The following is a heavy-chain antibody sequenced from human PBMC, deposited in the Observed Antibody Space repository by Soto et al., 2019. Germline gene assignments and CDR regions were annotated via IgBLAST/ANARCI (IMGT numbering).Heavy chain of an antibody. J-gene: IGHJ4*02. CDR2: IYYSGST. D-gene: IGHD3-16*02. CDR1: GGSISSSSYY. CDR3: ARLPRLHVGELSLFGYFDY. Sequence: QLQLQESGPGLVKPSETLSLTCTVSGGSISSSSYYWGWIRQPPGKGLEWIGSIYYSGSTYYNPSLKSRVTISVDTSKNQCSLKLSSVTAADTAVYYCARLPRLHVGELSLFGYFDYWGQGTLVTVSS. V-gene: IGHV4-39*01.